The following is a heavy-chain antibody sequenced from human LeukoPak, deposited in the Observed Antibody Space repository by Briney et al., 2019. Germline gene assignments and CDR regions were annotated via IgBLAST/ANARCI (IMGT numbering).Heavy chain of an antibody. CDR1: GFTFSSYE. CDR3: ARVARWLQGPDY. D-gene: IGHD5-24*01. Sequence: GGSLRLSCAASGFTFSSYEMNWVRQAPGKGLEWVSYISSSGSTIYYADSVKGRFTISRDNAKNSLYLQMNSLRAEDTAVYYCARVARWLQGPDYWGQGTLVTVSS. V-gene: IGHV3-48*03. J-gene: IGHJ4*02. CDR2: ISSSGSTI.